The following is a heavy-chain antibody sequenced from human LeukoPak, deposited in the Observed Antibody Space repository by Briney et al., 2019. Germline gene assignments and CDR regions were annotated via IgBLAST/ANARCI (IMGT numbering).Heavy chain of an antibody. Sequence: PSGTLSLTCTVSGGSISGYYWSWIRQPPGKGLEWIGYIYYSGTTNYNPSLKSRVTISVDTSENQFSLRLSSVTAADTAAYYCARYCSSCSHKALDDWGQGTLVTVSS. D-gene: IGHD2-2*01. CDR3: ARYCSSCSHKALDD. CDR1: GGSISGYY. J-gene: IGHJ4*02. CDR2: IYYSGTT. V-gene: IGHV4-59*01.